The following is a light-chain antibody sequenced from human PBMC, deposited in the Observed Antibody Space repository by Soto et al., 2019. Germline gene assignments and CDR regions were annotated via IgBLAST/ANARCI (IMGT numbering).Light chain of an antibody. V-gene: IGKV3-11*01. CDR1: QSVRTY. CDR2: DAS. Sequence: EIVLTQSPATLSLSPGERATLSCRASQSVRTYLAWHQQKPGQAPRLLIYDASNRATGIPARFSGSGSGTDFTLTISSLEPEDFAVYYCQQRSNWPWTFGQGTKVEIK. CDR3: QQRSNWPWT. J-gene: IGKJ1*01.